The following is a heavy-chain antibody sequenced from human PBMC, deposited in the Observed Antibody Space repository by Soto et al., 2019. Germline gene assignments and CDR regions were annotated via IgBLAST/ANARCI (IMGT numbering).Heavy chain of an antibody. J-gene: IGHJ4*02. Sequence: QVQLVQSGAEVKKPGASVKVSCKASGYTFTSYYMHWVRQAPGQGLEWMGIINPSGGSTSYAQKFQGXXPXTXXPSTSTVYMELSSLGSEDTAVYYCARIISGGHFDYWGQGTLVTVSS. CDR2: INPSGGST. CDR3: ARIISGGHFDY. D-gene: IGHD2-15*01. CDR1: GYTFTSYY. V-gene: IGHV1-46*01.